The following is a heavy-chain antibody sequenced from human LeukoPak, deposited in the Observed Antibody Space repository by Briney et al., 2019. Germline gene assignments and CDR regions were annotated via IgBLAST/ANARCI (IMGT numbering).Heavy chain of an antibody. CDR2: INHSGRT. CDR3: ARSDADGWDY. V-gene: IGHV4-34*01. D-gene: IGHD4-17*01. Sequence: SETLSLTCAVYGGSFSGYYWSWIRQPPGKGLEWIGEINHSGRTNYNPSLKSRVTISIDTSKNQFTLKLRSVTAADTAVYYCARSDADGWDYWGQGTLVTVSS. J-gene: IGHJ4*02. CDR1: GGSFSGYY.